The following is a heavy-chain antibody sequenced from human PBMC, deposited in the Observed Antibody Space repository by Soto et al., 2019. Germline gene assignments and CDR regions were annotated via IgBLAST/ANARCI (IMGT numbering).Heavy chain of an antibody. CDR1: RFRFSNYW. D-gene: IGHD6-13*01. CDR3: AREYSSSWSPVEH. Sequence: GGSLELSCAVSRFRFSNYWMTWFRKNPGKGLEWVAIINYDGSVMQYEGSVKGRFTISRDNSKNTLYLQMNSLRAEDTAVYYCAREYSSSWSPVEHWGQGTLVTVSS. J-gene: IGHJ1*01. V-gene: IGHV3-7*01. CDR2: INYDGSVM.